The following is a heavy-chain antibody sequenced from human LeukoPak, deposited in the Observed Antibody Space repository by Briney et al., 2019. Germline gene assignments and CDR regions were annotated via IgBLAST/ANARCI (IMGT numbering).Heavy chain of an antibody. CDR3: EATGVGGY. D-gene: IGHD1-26*01. Sequence: GGSLRLSCAASGFTFSSYWMHWVRQVLGKGLVWVSRITSAGSSTNYADSVKGRFTISRDNAKNTLYLQMNSLRAEDTAVYYCEATGVGGYWGQGTLVTVSS. CDR1: GFTFSSYW. V-gene: IGHV3-74*01. CDR2: ITSAGSST. J-gene: IGHJ4*02.